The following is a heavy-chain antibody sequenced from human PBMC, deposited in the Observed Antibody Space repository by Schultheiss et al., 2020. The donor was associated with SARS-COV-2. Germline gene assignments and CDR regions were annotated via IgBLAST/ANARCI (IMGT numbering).Heavy chain of an antibody. J-gene: IGHJ4*02. D-gene: IGHD2-2*02. CDR3: ASLGYCSSTSCYTRAFDY. Sequence: GGSLRLSCAASGFTFSSYDMHWVRQATGKGLEWVSAIGTAGDPYYPGSVKGRFTISRENAKNSLYLQMNSLRAEDTAVYYCASLGYCSSTSCYTRAFDYWGQGTLVTVSS. V-gene: IGHV3-13*05. CDR1: GFTFSSYD. CDR2: IGTAGDP.